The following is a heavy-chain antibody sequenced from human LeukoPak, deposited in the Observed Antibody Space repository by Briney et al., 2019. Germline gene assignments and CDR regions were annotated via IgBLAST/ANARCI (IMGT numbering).Heavy chain of an antibody. CDR1: GFTFSSYG. D-gene: IGHD3-10*01. CDR2: ISYDGSNK. CDR3: ASLWFGELFGFDY. Sequence: GGSLRLSCAASGFTFSSYGMHWVRQAPGKGLEWVAVISYDGSNKYYADSLKGRFTISRDNSKNTLYLQMNSLRAEDTAVYYCASLWFGELFGFDYWGQGTLVTVSS. V-gene: IGHV3-30*03. J-gene: IGHJ4*02.